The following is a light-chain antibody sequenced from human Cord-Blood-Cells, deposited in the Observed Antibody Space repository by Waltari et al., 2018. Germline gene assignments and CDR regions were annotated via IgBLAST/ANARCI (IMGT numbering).Light chain of an antibody. Sequence: EIVMTQSPATLSVSPGERANLSCRASQSVSSNLACYQQQPGQAPRLLIYGASTRATGIPARFSGSGSGTEFTLTISSLQSEDFAVYYCQQYNNWPPFGGGTKVEIK. V-gene: IGKV3-15*01. J-gene: IGKJ4*01. CDR3: QQYNNWPP. CDR2: GAS. CDR1: QSVSSN.